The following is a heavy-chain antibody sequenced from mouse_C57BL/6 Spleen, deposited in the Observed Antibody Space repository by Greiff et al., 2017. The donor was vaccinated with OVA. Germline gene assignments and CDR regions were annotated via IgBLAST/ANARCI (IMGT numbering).Heavy chain of an antibody. D-gene: IGHD2-4*01. CDR3: TRLGDYDGFAY. J-gene: IGHJ3*01. V-gene: IGHV1-15*01. CDR1: GYTFTDYE. Sequence: QVQLQQSGAELVRPGASVTLSCKASGYTFTDYEMHWVKQTPVHGLEWIGAIDPETGGTAYNQKFKGKAILTADKSSSTAYMELRSLTSEDSAVYYYTRLGDYDGFAYWGQGTLVTVSA. CDR2: IDPETGGT.